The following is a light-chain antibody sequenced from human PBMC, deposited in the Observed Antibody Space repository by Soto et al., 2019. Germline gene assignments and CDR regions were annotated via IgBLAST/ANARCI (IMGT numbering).Light chain of an antibody. CDR3: QHYNSYPWDN. J-gene: IGKJ2*01. CDR1: QTISSW. V-gene: IGKV1-5*03. Sequence: DIQMTQSPSTLSASVGDRVTITCRASQTISSWLAWYQQKPGKAPKLLIYKASSLESGVPSRFSGSGSGTEFTLTISSLQPDDFATYYCQHYNSYPWDNFGPGTKLEIK. CDR2: KAS.